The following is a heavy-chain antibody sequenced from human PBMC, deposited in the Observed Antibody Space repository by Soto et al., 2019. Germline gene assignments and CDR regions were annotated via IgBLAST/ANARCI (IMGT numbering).Heavy chain of an antibody. CDR3: ARHLRRDGYNYYFDF. D-gene: IGHD1-1*01. Sequence: PSETLSLTCTVSGGSVSSGSYYWSWIRQPPGKGLEWIGYIHYSGSTKYNPSLKSRVTISGDTSKNQFSLKLSSVTAADTAVYFCARHLRRDGYNYYFDFWGQGTLVTVSS. V-gene: IGHV4-61*01. CDR2: IHYSGST. CDR1: GGSVSSGSYY. J-gene: IGHJ4*02.